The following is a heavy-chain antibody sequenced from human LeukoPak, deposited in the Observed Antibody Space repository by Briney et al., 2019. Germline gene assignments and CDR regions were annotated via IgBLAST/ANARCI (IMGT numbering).Heavy chain of an antibody. V-gene: IGHV3-21*01. J-gene: IGHJ4*02. CDR2: ISSSSSYI. D-gene: IGHD3-10*01. Sequence: GGSLRLSCAASGFTFSSYSMNWVRQAPGKGLEWVSSISSSSSYIYYADSVKGRFTISRDNAKNSLYLQMNSLGAEDTAVYYCARSFYGSGSYQDYWGQGTLVTVSS. CDR3: ARSFYGSGSYQDY. CDR1: GFTFSSYS.